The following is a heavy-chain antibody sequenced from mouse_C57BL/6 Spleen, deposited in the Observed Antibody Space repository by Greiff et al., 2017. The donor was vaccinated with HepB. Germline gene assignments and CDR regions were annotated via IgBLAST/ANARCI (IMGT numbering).Heavy chain of an antibody. CDR3: ARGGYYYCYDGFAY. J-gene: IGHJ3*01. D-gene: IGHD2-2*01. CDR2: IYPGSGST. CDR1: GYTFTSYW. Sequence: QVQLQQPGAELVKPGASVKMSCKASGYTFTSYWITWVKQRPGQGLEWIGDIYPGSGSTNYNEKFKSKATLTVDTSSSTAYMQLSSLTSEDSAVYYCARGGYYYCYDGFAYWGQGTLVTVSA. V-gene: IGHV1-55*01.